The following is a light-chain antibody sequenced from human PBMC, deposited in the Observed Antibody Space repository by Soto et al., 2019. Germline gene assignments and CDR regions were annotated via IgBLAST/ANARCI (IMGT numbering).Light chain of an antibody. CDR2: EVN. J-gene: IGLJ1*01. CDR1: SSDVGGYNY. CDR3: TSYAGTYTFYV. Sequence: QSALTQPPSASGSPGQSVTISCTGTSSDVGGYNYVSWYQQHPGKVPKLMVYEVNKRPSGVPDRFSGSKSGNTASLTVAGLQAEDEADYYCTSYAGTYTFYVFGTGTKLTVL. V-gene: IGLV2-8*01.